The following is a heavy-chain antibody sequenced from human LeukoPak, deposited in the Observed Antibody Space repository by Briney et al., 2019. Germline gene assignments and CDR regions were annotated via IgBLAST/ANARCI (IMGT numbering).Heavy chain of an antibody. CDR1: GFRFSDYF. Sequence: GGSLKLSCEASGFRFSDYFMNWIRQAPGKGLEWLSYINSGGTNILYAESVKGRFTISRDNAKQTLYLEMNSLTVEDTATYYCATSRVFDYWGHGTLVTVSS. CDR3: ATSRVFDY. V-gene: IGHV3-11*04. CDR2: INSGGTNI. J-gene: IGHJ4*01.